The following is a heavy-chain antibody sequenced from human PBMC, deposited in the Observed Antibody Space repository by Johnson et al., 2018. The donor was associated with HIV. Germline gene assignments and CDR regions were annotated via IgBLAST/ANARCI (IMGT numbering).Heavy chain of an antibody. CDR2: IWYDGSNK. V-gene: IGHV3-33*06. J-gene: IGHJ3*02. CDR3: AKEQLLRAFDI. CDR1: GFTFHDSY. D-gene: IGHD2-15*01. Sequence: QMQLVESGGGLVKPGGSLRLSCAASGFTFHDSYMSWIRQAPGKGLEWVAVIWYDGSNKYYADSVKGRFTISRANSKNTLYLQMNSLRAEDTAVYYCAKEQLLRAFDIWGQGTMVTVSS.